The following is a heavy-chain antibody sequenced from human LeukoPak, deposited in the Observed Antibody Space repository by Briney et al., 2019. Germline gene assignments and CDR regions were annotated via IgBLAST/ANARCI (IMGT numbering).Heavy chain of an antibody. Sequence: SETLSLTCTVSGGSISSYYWSWIRQPPGKGLEWIGYIYYSGSTNYNPSLKSRVAISVDTSKNQFSLKLSSVTAADTAVYYCARGLLDGYTHPAAFDIWGQGTMVTVSS. CDR3: ARGLLDGYTHPAAFDI. J-gene: IGHJ3*02. V-gene: IGHV4-59*01. D-gene: IGHD5-24*01. CDR2: IYYSGST. CDR1: GGSISSYY.